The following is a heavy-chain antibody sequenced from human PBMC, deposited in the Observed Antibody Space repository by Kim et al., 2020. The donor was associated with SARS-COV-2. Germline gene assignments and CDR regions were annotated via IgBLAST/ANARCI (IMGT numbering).Heavy chain of an antibody. CDR2: ISYDGSRK. Sequence: GGSLRLSCAASGFTLNTYGIHWVRQAPGKGLEWVAGISYDGSRKYYADSVKGRFIISRDNSKNTVYLQMNGLRVEDMAIYYCANGKSRDGYSYEFDYWG. J-gene: IGHJ4*01. CDR1: GFTLNTYG. V-gene: IGHV3-30*18. D-gene: IGHD5-18*01. CDR3: ANGKSRDGYSYEFDY.